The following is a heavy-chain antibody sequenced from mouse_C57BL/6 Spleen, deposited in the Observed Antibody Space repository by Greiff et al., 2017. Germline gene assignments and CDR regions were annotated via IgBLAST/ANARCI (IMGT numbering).Heavy chain of an antibody. CDR2: IYPGSGST. D-gene: IGHD2-3*01. Sequence: QVQLKQPGAELVKPGASVKMSCKTSGYTFTSYWITWVKQRPGQGLEWIGDIYPGSGSTNYNEKFKSKATLTVDTSSSTAYMQLSSLPSEDSAVYYCARGDDGYYVSMDYWGQGTSVTVSS. V-gene: IGHV1-55*01. CDR3: ARGDDGYYVSMDY. J-gene: IGHJ4*01. CDR1: GYTFTSYW.